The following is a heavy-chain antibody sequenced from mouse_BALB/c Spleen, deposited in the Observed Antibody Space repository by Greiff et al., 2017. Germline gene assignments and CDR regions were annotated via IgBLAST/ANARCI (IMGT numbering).Heavy chain of an antibody. CDR1: GYSITSDYA. D-gene: IGHD1-1*01. J-gene: IGHJ2*01. CDR2: ISYSGST. Sequence: VQLKQSGPGLVKPSQSLSLTCTVTGYSITSDYAWNWIRQFPGNKLEWMGYISYSGSTSYNPSLKSRISITRDTSKNQFFLQLNSVTTEDTATYYCARGGSSFFFDYWGQGTTLTVSS. V-gene: IGHV3-2*02. CDR3: ARGGSSFFFDY.